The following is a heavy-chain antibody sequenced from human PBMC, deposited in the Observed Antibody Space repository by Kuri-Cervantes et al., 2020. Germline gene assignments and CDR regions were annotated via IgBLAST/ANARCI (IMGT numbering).Heavy chain of an antibody. V-gene: IGHV3-30*03. J-gene: IGHJ6*02. D-gene: IGHD5-24*01. CDR1: GFTFSSYG. Sequence: GESLKISCAASGFTFSSYGMHWVRQAPGKGLEWVAVISYDGSNKYYADSVKGRFTISRDNSKNTLYLQMNSLRAEDTAVYYCARVGDGYNYVHYYYYGMDVWGQGTTVTVSS. CDR3: ARVGDGYNYVHYYYYGMDV. CDR2: ISYDGSNK.